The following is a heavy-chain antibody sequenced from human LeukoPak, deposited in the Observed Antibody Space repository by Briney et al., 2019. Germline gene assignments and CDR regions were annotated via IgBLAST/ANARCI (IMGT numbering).Heavy chain of an antibody. V-gene: IGHV3-23*01. CDR1: GITFSAYA. D-gene: IGHD1-26*01. CDR2: ISGSGGST. J-gene: IGHJ4*02. CDR3: AKEDSGSYAVDY. Sequence: GGSLRLSCAASGITFSAYAMNWVRQAPGKGPEWVSAISGSGGSTYYADSVKGRFTISRDNSKNTLYLQMNSLRAEDTAVYYLAKEDSGSYAVDYWGQGTLATVS.